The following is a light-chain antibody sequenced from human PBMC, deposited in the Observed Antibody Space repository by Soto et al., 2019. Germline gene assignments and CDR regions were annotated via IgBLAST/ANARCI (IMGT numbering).Light chain of an antibody. CDR3: QQLNSYPRT. J-gene: IGKJ1*01. CDR2: PAS. CDR1: QSIGSY. V-gene: IGKV1-9*01. Sequence: DIQLTQSPSFLSASVGDRVTITCRASQSIGSYLAWYQQKPGKAPILLIYPASTLQSGVPSRFSGSGSGTEFTLTISSLQPEDFAAYYCQQLNSYPRTFGQGTKVEIK.